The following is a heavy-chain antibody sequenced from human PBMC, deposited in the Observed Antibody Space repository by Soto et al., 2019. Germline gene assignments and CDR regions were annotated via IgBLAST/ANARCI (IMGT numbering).Heavy chain of an antibody. Sequence: ASVKVSCKASGYTFTSYDINWARQATGQGLEWMGWMNPNSGNSGYAQKFQGRVTMTRNTSITTAYMELSSLRSEDTAVYYCARDFVVVPAAMLGYYYGMDVWGQGTTVTVSS. J-gene: IGHJ6*02. V-gene: IGHV1-8*01. D-gene: IGHD2-2*01. CDR3: ARDFVVVPAAMLGYYYGMDV. CDR1: GYTFTSYD. CDR2: MNPNSGNS.